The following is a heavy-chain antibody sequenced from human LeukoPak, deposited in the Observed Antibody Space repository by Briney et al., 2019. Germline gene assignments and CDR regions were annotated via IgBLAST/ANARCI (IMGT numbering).Heavy chain of an antibody. CDR2: ISSSGSTI. CDR1: GFTFSSYE. CDR3: ARDSSYYYDRYYYGMDV. Sequence: GGSLRPSCAASGFTFSSYEMNWVRQAPGKGLEWVSYISSSGSTIYYADSVKGRFTISRDNAKNSLYLQMNSLRAEDTAVYYCARDSSYYYDRYYYGMDVWGQGTTVTVSS. J-gene: IGHJ6*02. V-gene: IGHV3-48*03. D-gene: IGHD3-22*01.